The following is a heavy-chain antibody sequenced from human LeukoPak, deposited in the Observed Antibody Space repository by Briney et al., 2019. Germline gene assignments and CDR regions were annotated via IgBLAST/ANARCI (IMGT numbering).Heavy chain of an antibody. V-gene: IGHV1-46*01. CDR1: GYTFTSYY. CDR2: INPSGGST. D-gene: IGHD1-26*01. Sequence: ASVKVSCKASGYTFTSYYMHWVRQAPGQGLEWMGIINPSGGSTSYAQKFQGRVTMTRDMSTSTDYMELSSLRSEDTAIYYCARDNSAGDNAWWFDPWGQGTLVTVSS. CDR3: ARDNSAGDNAWWFDP. J-gene: IGHJ5*02.